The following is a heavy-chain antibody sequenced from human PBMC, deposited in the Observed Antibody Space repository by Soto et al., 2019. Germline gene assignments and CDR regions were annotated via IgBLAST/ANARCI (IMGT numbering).Heavy chain of an antibody. V-gene: IGHV3-30*14. J-gene: IGHJ4*02. D-gene: IGHD3-22*01. Sequence: QVQLVESGGGVVQPGRSLRLSCVASGFTLSNYAMHWARQAPGKGLEWLGVISDDGGSQVYAHYMEGRFTISRDTSKNTLYRQMNSTRVEDTDVYFCGGEQNSDYYRTADYWGQGILVTVSS. CDR3: GGEQNSDYYRTADY. CDR2: ISDDGGSQ. CDR1: GFTLSNYA.